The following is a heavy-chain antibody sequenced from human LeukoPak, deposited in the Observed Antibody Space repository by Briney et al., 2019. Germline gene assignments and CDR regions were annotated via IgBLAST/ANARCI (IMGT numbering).Heavy chain of an antibody. V-gene: IGHV5-51*01. J-gene: IGHJ6*02. D-gene: IGHD2-15*01. CDR1: GYSFTSYW. CDR2: IYPGDSDT. Sequence: GESLKISCKGSGYSFTSYWIGWVRQMPGKDLEWMGIIYPGDSDTRYSPSFQGQVTISADKSISTAYLQWRSLKASETAMYCCARQGDTGYCSGGSCYSEPAVYRGMDVWGQGTTVTVSS. CDR3: ARQGDTGYCSGGSCYSEPAVYRGMDV.